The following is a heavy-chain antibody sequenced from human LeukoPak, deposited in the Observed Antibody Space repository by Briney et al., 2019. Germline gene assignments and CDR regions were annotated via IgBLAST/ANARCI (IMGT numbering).Heavy chain of an antibody. Sequence: ASVKVSCKASGYTFTSYAMHWVRQAPGQRLEWMGWINAGNGNTKYSQKFQGRVTITRDTSASTAYMELSSLRSEDTAVYYCARDLTDDYAGVDYWGQGTLVTVSS. CDR1: GYTFTSYA. CDR2: INAGNGNT. D-gene: IGHD4-17*01. J-gene: IGHJ4*02. V-gene: IGHV1-3*01. CDR3: ARDLTDDYAGVDY.